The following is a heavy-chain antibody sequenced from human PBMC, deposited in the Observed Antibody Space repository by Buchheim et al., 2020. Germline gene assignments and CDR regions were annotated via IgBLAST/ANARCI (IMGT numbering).Heavy chain of an antibody. CDR1: GGSISSGGYY. V-gene: IGHV4-31*03. CDR3: ARKNTAMGGTIDY. D-gene: IGHD5-18*01. J-gene: IGHJ4*02. CDR2: IYYSGST. Sequence: QVQLQESGPGLVKPSQTLSLTCTVSGGSISSGGYYWCWIRQHPGKGLEWIGYIYYSGSTYYNPSLTSRVTTSVDTSKKQYSLKLSSVTAADTAVYYCARKNTAMGGTIDYWGQGTL.